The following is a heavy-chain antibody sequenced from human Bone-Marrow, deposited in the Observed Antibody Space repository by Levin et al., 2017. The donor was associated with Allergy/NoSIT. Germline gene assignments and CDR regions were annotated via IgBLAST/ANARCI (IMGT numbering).Heavy chain of an antibody. D-gene: IGHD3-3*01. J-gene: IGHJ5*02. Sequence: SETLSLTCTVSSGSISTIGHYWGWIRQPPGKGLEWIGSVYYSGATYYSPSLQSRVTVSVDTSKNQFSLKLSSVTAADTARYYCARHGDWGLFGVLTGSLNWFDPWGQGILVTVSS. V-gene: IGHV4-39*01. CDR1: SGSISTIGHY. CDR3: ARHGDWGLFGVLTGSLNWFDP. CDR2: VYYSGAT.